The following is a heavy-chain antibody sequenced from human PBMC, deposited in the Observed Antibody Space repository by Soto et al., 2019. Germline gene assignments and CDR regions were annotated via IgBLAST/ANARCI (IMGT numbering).Heavy chain of an antibody. D-gene: IGHD2-2*01. J-gene: IGHJ4*02. CDR2: IDPSDSHI. CDR1: GYSFDNFW. CDR3: ARRSPGSEGY. V-gene: IGHV5-10-1*01. Sequence: ESLKISCKGSGYSFDNFWITWVRQMPGKGLEWLGRIDPSDSHINYSPSFQGHVTISADKSTSTAYLHWSSLKASDTAIYYCARRSPGSEGYWGQGTLVTVSS.